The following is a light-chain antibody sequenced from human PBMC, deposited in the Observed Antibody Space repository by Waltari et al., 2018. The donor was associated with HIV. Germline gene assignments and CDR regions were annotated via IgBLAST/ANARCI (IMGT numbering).Light chain of an antibody. CDR2: VKSDGSH. CDR3: QTWGTGIRV. Sequence: QLAVTQSPSASASLGASVKLTCTLTSAHSTYAIAWHQQQPGKGPRFLLKVKSDGSHIKGDGIPDRFSGSSFGAERYLTITSLRSDDEADYYCQTWGTGIRVFGGGTKLTVL. CDR1: SAHSTYA. V-gene: IGLV4-69*01. J-gene: IGLJ3*02.